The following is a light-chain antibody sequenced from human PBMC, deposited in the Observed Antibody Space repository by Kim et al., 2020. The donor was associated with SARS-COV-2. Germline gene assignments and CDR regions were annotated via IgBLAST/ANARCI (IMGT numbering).Light chain of an antibody. J-gene: IGLJ3*02. CDR1: SGSIASNY. Sequence: NFMLTQPHSVSESPGNTVTISCTRSSGSIASNYVQWFQQRPASAPTTVIFEDDHRPSGVPDRFSGSIDRSSNSASLAISGLETEDEADYYCQSYYNTEWVLGGGTKVTVL. V-gene: IGLV6-57*03. CDR3: QSYYNTEWV. CDR2: EDD.